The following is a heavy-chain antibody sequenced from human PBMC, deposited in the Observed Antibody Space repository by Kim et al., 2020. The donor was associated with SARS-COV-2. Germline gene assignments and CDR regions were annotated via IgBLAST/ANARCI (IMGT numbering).Heavy chain of an antibody. Sequence: YAQGFTGRFVFSLDTSVSTAYLQISSLKAEDTAVYYCARDGILTRWYFDYWGQGTLVTVSS. V-gene: IGHV7-4-1*02. D-gene: IGHD3-9*01. J-gene: IGHJ4*02. CDR3: ARDGILTRWYFDY.